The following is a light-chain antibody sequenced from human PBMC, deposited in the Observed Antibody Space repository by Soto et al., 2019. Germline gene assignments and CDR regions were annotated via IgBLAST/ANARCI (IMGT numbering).Light chain of an antibody. CDR1: SSDVGGYNY. CDR2: EVS. J-gene: IGLJ1*01. V-gene: IGLV2-14*01. CDR3: SSYTSSTNYV. Sequence: QSVLTQPASVSGSPGQSITISCTGTSSDVGGYNYVSWYQQHPGKAPKLMIYEVSNRPSGVSNRFSGSKSGNTASLTISGLQAEDEADYYCSSYTSSTNYVFGTGTNVTVL.